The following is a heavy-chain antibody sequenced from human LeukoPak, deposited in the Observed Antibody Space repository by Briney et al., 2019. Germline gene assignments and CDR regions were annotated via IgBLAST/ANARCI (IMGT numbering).Heavy chain of an antibody. CDR1: GGTFSSYA. Sequence: ASVKVSCKASGGTFSSYAISWVRQAPGQGLEWMGRIIPILGIANYAQKFQGRVTITADKSTSTAYMELSSLRSEDTAVYYCARNVLLWFGEFNAFDIWGQGTMVTVSS. V-gene: IGHV1-69*04. J-gene: IGHJ3*02. CDR3: ARNVLLWFGEFNAFDI. CDR2: IIPILGIA. D-gene: IGHD3-10*01.